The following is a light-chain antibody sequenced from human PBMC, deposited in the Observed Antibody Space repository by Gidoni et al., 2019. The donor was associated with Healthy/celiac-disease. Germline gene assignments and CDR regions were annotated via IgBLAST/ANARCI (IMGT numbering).Light chain of an antibody. Sequence: EIVLTQYPGTLSLSPGERATLSCRASQSVSSSYLAWYQQKPGQAPRLLIDGASSRATGIPDRFSGSGSGTDFTLTISRLEPEDFAVYYCQQYGSSSLTFGGGTKVEIK. V-gene: IGKV3-20*01. CDR3: QQYGSSSLT. CDR2: GAS. CDR1: QSVSSSY. J-gene: IGKJ4*01.